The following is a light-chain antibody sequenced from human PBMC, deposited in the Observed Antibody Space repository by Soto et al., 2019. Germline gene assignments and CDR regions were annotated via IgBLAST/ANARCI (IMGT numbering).Light chain of an antibody. CDR2: QAS. V-gene: IGKV1-5*03. CDR3: LQYQSYWT. Sequence: DLQRTQSPSTLSASGGDRVSITSRARQSISRPLACSQQKPGKAPNLLIYQASNLETGVPSRVTGSGSGSEFSLTISSLQPDDLATYYCLQYQSYWTFGQGTKVEVK. CDR1: QSISRP. J-gene: IGKJ1*01.